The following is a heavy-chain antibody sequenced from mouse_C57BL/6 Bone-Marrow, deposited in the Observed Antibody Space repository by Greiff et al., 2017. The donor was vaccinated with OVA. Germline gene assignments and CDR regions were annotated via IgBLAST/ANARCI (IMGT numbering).Heavy chain of an antibody. CDR1: GYSITSDY. D-gene: IGHD1-1*01. CDR3: ARSPHYYGSSSYAMDY. Sequence: EVKLQESGPGLAKPSQTLSLTCSVTGYSITSDYWNWIRKFPGNKLEYMGYISYSGSTYYNPSLKSRISITRDTSKNQYYLQLNSVTTEDTATYYCARSPHYYGSSSYAMDYWGQGTSVTVSS. CDR2: ISYSGST. V-gene: IGHV3-8*01. J-gene: IGHJ4*01.